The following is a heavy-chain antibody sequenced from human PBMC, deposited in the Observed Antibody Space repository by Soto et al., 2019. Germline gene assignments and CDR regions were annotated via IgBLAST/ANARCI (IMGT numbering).Heavy chain of an antibody. Sequence: GESLETPCKAPGFKFPTFWLNWVRQTPGKGLEGLGRIDSTDSFPNYSPPFEGHVPNSVDRSISTAYLPKNYLQAPDNAIYYCVGQASGGCSDAFDVWGQGTTVTVSS. D-gene: IGHD2-15*01. CDR1: GFKFPTFW. CDR3: VGQASGGCSDAFDV. CDR2: IDSTDSFP. J-gene: IGHJ3*01. V-gene: IGHV5-10-1*01.